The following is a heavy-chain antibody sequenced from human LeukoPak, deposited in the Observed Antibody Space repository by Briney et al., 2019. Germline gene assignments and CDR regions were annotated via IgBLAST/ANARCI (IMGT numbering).Heavy chain of an antibody. D-gene: IGHD6-13*01. CDR3: ARDPDLYSSSWDYFDY. CDR2: IKQDGSEK. J-gene: IGHJ4*02. CDR1: GFSFSSYA. V-gene: IGHV3-7*01. Sequence: GGSLRLSCAASGFSFSSYAMTWVRQAPGKGLEWVANIKQDGSEKYYVDSVKGRFTISRDNAKNSLYLQMNSLRAEDTAVYYCARDPDLYSSSWDYFDYWGQGTLVTVSS.